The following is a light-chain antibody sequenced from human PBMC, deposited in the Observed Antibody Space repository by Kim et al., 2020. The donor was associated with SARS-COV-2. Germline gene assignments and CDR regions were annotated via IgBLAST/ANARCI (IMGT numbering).Light chain of an antibody. CDR1: SSDIGTYNY. CDR2: DVN. V-gene: IGLV2-14*03. J-gene: IGLJ1*01. Sequence: QSITISCTGTSSDIGTYNYVSWYQHHPGKAPKVIIFDVNKRPSGITNRFSGSKFGSTASLTISGLQAEDEADYYCSSYTASTTFVFGLGTKVTVL. CDR3: SSYTASTTFV.